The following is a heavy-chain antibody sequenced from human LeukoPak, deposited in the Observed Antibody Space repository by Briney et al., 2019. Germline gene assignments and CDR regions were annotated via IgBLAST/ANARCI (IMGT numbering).Heavy chain of an antibody. D-gene: IGHD1-1*01. CDR3: AKAFNWNAEASDI. CDR1: GFTFSSYG. CDR2: IRYDGSNK. Sequence: SGGSLRLSCAASGFTFSSYGMHWVRQAPGKGLEWVAFIRYDGSNKYYADSVKGRFTISRDNSKNTLYLQMNSLRAEDTAVYYCAKAFNWNAEASDIWGQGTMVTVSS. V-gene: IGHV3-30*02. J-gene: IGHJ3*02.